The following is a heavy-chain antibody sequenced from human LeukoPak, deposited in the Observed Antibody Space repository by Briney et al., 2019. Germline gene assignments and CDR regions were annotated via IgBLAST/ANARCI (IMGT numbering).Heavy chain of an antibody. CDR3: AELGITMIGGV. Sequence: GGSLRLSCAAYGFIFSNYGTHWVRQAPGKGLEWVAFIRYHGSNEYYADSVKGRFTISRDNAKNSLYLQMNSLRAEDTAVYYCAELGITMIGGVWGKGTTVTISS. CDR2: IRYHGSNE. V-gene: IGHV3-30*02. CDR1: GFIFSNYG. J-gene: IGHJ6*04. D-gene: IGHD3-10*02.